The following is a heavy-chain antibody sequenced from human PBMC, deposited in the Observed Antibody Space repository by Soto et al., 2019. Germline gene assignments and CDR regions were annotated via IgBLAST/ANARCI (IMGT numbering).Heavy chain of an antibody. CDR2: TYYRSKWSN. V-gene: IGHV6-1*01. J-gene: IGHJ6*02. CDR3: ARGAGSNYFYYYGIDV. CDR1: GDSVSSNSAT. Sequence: PSQTLSLTCAISGDSVSSNSATWNWIRQSPSRGLEWLGRTYYRSKWSNDYAVSVQSRITINPDTSKNQFSLQLKSVTPEDTALYFCARGAGSNYFYYYGIDVWGQGTMVTVSS. D-gene: IGHD6-19*01.